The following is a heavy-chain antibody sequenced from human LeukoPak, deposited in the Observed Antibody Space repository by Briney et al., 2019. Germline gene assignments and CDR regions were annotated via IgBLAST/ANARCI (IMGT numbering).Heavy chain of an antibody. CDR2: ISSSSSYI. D-gene: IGHD2-15*01. J-gene: IGHJ6*03. V-gene: IGHV3-21*01. CDR1: GFTFSSYS. CDR3: ARGGGYCSGGSCLDKYYYYYYMDV. Sequence: GGSLRLSCAASGFTFSSYSMNWVRQAPGKGLEWVSSISSSSSYIYYADSVKGRSTISRDNAKNSLYLQMNSLRAEDTAVYYCARGGGYCSGGSCLDKYYYYYYMDVWGKGTTVTVSS.